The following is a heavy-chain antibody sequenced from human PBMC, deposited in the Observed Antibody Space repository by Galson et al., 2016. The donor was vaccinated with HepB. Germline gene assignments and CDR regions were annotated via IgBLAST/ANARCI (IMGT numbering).Heavy chain of an antibody. Sequence: SLRLSCAASGFTFNSYNMNWVRQAPGKGLAWVSSITSSSNYIYYADSVRGRFTISRDNAKNSLHLQMNSLRAEDTAVYYCTRAYVGKARRGTYWYFDLWGRGTLVTVSS. J-gene: IGHJ2*01. CDR3: TRAYVGKARRGTYWYFDL. V-gene: IGHV3-21*01. CDR1: GFTFNSYN. CDR2: ITSSSNYI. D-gene: IGHD4-23*01.